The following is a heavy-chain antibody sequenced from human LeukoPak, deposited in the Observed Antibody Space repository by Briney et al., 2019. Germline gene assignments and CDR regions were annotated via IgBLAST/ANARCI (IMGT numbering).Heavy chain of an antibody. CDR2: ILHSGST. Sequence: SETLSLTCTVSGYSISSGYYWGWIRQPPGKGLEWIGSILHSGSTYYNPSLKSRVTISVDTPKNQFSLKLSSVTAADTAVYYCASPDFIGYSGYDTRVFDYWGQGTLVTVSS. J-gene: IGHJ4*02. CDR3: ASPDFIGYSGYDTRVFDY. V-gene: IGHV4-38-2*02. CDR1: GYSISSGYY. D-gene: IGHD5-12*01.